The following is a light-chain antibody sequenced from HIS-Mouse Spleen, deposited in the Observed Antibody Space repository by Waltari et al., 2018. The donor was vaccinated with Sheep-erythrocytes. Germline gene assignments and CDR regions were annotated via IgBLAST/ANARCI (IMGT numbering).Light chain of an antibody. Sequence: QSALTQPASASGSPGQSITISCTGTSSDVGGYNLVTLYQQHPGKAPKPMIYEGSKRPSGVSNRFSGSKSGNTASLTISGLQAEDEADYYCCSYAGSSTPWVFGGGTKLTVL. V-gene: IGLV2-23*01. J-gene: IGLJ3*02. CDR1: SSDVGGYNL. CDR3: CSYAGSSTPWV. CDR2: EGS.